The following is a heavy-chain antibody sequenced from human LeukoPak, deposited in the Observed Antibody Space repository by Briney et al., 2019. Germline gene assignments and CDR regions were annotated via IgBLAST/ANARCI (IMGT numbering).Heavy chain of an antibody. D-gene: IGHD6-13*01. Sequence: SVKVSCKASGGTFSSYAISWVRQAPGQGLEWMGGIIPIFGTANYAQKFQGRVTITADESTSTAYMEQSSLRSEDTAVYYCAREVRMGIAAADSFDYWGQGTLVTVSS. V-gene: IGHV1-69*13. CDR2: IIPIFGTA. J-gene: IGHJ4*02. CDR1: GGTFSSYA. CDR3: AREVRMGIAAADSFDY.